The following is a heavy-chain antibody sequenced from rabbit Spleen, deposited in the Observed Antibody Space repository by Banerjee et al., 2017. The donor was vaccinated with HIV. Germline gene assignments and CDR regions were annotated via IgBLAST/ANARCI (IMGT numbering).Heavy chain of an antibody. V-gene: IGHV1S45*01. Sequence: QQQLEESGGDLVQPEGSLTLTCTASGLDFSSGYWICWVRRAPGKGLEWIACIYAADSGDTDYANWATGRFTISKTSSTTVTLQMTSLTAADTATYFCARNYVNAFDPWGQGTLVTVS. D-gene: IGHD1-1*01. CDR1: GLDFSSGYW. CDR2: IYAADSGDT. CDR3: ARNYVNAFDP. J-gene: IGHJ2*01.